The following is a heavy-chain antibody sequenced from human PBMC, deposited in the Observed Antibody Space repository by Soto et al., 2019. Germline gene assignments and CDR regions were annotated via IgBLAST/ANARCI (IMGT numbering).Heavy chain of an antibody. D-gene: IGHD6-13*01. Sequence: QVQLVESGGGVVQPGRSLRLSCAASRFTFSSYGIHWVRQAPGKGLEWVAVISYDGSNKYYADSVKGRFTISRDNSTNTLYLQMDSLRAEDSAVYYCAKASSSWDGYYYYGMDVWGPGTTVTVSS. V-gene: IGHV3-30*18. CDR3: AKASSSWDGYYYYGMDV. CDR2: ISYDGSNK. J-gene: IGHJ6*02. CDR1: RFTFSSYG.